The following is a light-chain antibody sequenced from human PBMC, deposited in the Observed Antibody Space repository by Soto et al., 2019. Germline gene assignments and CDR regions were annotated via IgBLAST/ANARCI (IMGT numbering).Light chain of an antibody. V-gene: IGLV2-14*01. CDR2: DVS. J-gene: IGLJ1*01. Sequence: QSVLTQPASVSGSPGQSITISCTGTSSDVGGYNYVSWYQQHPGKAPKLMIYDVSNRPSGVSNRFSGSKSGNTASLTISGLQAEDEADYYCRSYTSSSTLEAFGTGTKVTV. CDR3: RSYTSSSTLEA. CDR1: SSDVGGYNY.